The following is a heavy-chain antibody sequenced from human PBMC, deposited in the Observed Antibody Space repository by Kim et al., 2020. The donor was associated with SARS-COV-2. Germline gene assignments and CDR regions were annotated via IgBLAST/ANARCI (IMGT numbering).Heavy chain of an antibody. J-gene: IGHJ6*02. V-gene: IGHV3-21*01. Sequence: GGSLRLSCAASGFTFSSYNINWVRQVPGKGLEWVSYMSSSSSYTNFADSVKGRFTISRDNAKNALYLQMNSLRAEDTAVYFCAREGGTDYYYAMDVWGQGTTVTVSS. CDR2: MSSSSSYT. CDR1: GFTFSSYN. D-gene: IGHD1-1*01. CDR3: AREGGTDYYYAMDV.